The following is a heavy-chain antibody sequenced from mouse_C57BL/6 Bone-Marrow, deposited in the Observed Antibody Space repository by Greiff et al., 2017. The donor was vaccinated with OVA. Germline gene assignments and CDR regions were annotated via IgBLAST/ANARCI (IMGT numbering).Heavy chain of an antibody. CDR1: GYTFTSYG. J-gene: IGHJ2*01. CDR2: IYPRGGNT. V-gene: IGHV1-81*01. Sequence: QVQLQQSGAELARPGASVKLSCKASGYTFTSYGISWVKQSPGQGLEWIGEIYPRGGNTYYNEKFKGKATLTAEQSSRTAYMALRSLTSEDSAVYCWARLGYYGDYSDYWGQGTTLTVSS. D-gene: IGHD1-1*01. CDR3: ARLGYYGDYSDY.